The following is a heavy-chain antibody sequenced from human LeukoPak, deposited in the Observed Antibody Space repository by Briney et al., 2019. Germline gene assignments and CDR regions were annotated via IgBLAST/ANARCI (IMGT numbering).Heavy chain of an antibody. CDR2: IHHSGST. Sequence: SETLPLTCAVSGGSISSSSWWSWVRQPPGKGLEWIGEIHHSGSTNYNPSLKSRVTISVDKSKNQFSLKLSSVTAADTAVYYCARDLDYYGSGSYFDYWGQGTLVTVSS. CDR1: GGSISSSSW. J-gene: IGHJ4*02. V-gene: IGHV4-4*02. CDR3: ARDLDYYGSGSYFDY. D-gene: IGHD3-10*01.